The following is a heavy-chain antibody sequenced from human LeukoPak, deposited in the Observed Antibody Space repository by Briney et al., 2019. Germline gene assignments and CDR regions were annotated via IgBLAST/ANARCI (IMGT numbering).Heavy chain of an antibody. CDR1: GYSFTSYL. D-gene: IGHD1-26*01. V-gene: IGHV5-51*04. CDR3: ARSYHFDY. J-gene: IGHJ4*02. Sequence: GESLKISVKCSGYSFTSYLICWVRQLPGKGLELMGIIYTGDSDTRYSPSFQGQVTISADKPISTSSLQWSSLKASDTAMYYCARSYHFDYWGQGTLVTVSS. CDR2: IYTGDSDT.